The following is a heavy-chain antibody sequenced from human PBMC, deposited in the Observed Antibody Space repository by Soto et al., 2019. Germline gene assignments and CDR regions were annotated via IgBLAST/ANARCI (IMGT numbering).Heavy chain of an antibody. J-gene: IGHJ4*02. CDR3: ARDLSSPHDFWSGYFIDY. CDR2: ISAYNGNT. V-gene: IGHV1-18*01. Sequence: VKVSCKASGYTFTSYGISWVRQAPGQGLEWMGWISAYNGNTNYAQKLQGRVTMTTDTSTSTAYMELRSLRSDDTAVYYCARDLSSPHDFWSGYFIDYWGQGTLATVSS. CDR1: GYTFTSYG. D-gene: IGHD3-3*01.